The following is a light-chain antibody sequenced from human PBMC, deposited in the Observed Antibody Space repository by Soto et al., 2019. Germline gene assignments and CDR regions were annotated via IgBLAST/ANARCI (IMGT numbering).Light chain of an antibody. CDR1: QGITNY. V-gene: IGKV1-27*01. Sequence: DIQMTQSPSSLSASVGDRVTITCQASQGITNYLAWYQQKPGKAPKLLIYAASTLQSGVPSRFSGSGSGTDFTLTISSLQPADVATYFCQKYNSAPYTFGQGTKLDIK. CDR2: AAS. CDR3: QKYNSAPYT. J-gene: IGKJ2*01.